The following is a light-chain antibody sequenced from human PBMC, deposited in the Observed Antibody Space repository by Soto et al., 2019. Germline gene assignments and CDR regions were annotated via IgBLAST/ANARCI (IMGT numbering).Light chain of an antibody. Sequence: DIVLTQSPATLSVSPGERATLSCRASQGIFHNLAWFQQRPGQAPRLLIYRASTRATNIPARFSGSGSGTEFTLTISSLQSEDFALYYCQQYHNLWTFGQGTKVDIK. CDR1: QGIFHN. J-gene: IGKJ1*01. CDR2: RAS. V-gene: IGKV3-15*01. CDR3: QQYHNLWT.